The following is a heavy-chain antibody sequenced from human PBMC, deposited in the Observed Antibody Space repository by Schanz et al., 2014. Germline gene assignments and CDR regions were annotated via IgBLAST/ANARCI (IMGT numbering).Heavy chain of an antibody. D-gene: IGHD3-10*01. J-gene: IGHJ4*02. CDR1: GFTFSAYY. CDR3: VSSGSYSSYAF. Sequence: VQLVESGGGLVQPGGSLRLSCAASGFTFSAYYMDWVRQAPGKGLEWVGVISYDGSKKSYADSVKGRFTISRDNSKNSLYLQMNSLRAEDTAVYHCVSSGSYSSYAFWGQGTLVTVSS. V-gene: IGHV3-33*08. CDR2: ISYDGSKK.